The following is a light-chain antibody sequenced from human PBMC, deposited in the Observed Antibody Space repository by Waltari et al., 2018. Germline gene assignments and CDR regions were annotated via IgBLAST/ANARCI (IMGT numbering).Light chain of an antibody. J-gene: IGLJ3*02. CDR2: YKAVSDK. Sequence: QAVLTQPSSPSASPGASASLTCTLLSGVKVISYIIYCYHQKAGSPPQFLLRYKAVSDKQQGSGVPSRFSGSKDASANVGILLISGLRSEDEADYYCMIWHRGVWVSGGGTQLTVL. V-gene: IGLV5-45*03. CDR3: MIWHRGVWV. CDR1: SGVKVISYI.